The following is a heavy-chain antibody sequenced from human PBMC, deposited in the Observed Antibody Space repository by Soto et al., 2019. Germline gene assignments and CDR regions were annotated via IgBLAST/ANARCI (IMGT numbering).Heavy chain of an antibody. CDR2: IYMSDST. CDR3: ARDPPGNDGAFDY. V-gene: IGHV3-66*01. D-gene: IGHD1-1*01. Sequence: EVQLVESGGGLVQPGGSPRLSCAASGFSVSDNHMSWVRQAPGKGLEWVSLIYMSDSTYYADSVKGRFTISRDTSRNTLYLQMNSLRPEDTAVYYCARDPPGNDGAFDYWGQGILVTVSS. CDR1: GFSVSDNH. J-gene: IGHJ4*02.